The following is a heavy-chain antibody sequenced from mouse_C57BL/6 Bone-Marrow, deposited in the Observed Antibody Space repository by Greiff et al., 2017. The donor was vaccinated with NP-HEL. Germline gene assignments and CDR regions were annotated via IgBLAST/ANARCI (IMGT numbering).Heavy chain of an antibody. V-gene: IGHV5-17*01. CDR2: ISSGSSTI. J-gene: IGHJ3*01. CDR1: GFTFSDYG. D-gene: IGHD4-1*01. CDR3: ARLGSAY. Sequence: DVMLVESGGGLVKPGGSLTLSCAASGFTFSDYGMHWVRQAPEKGLEWVAYISSGSSTIYYADTVKGRFTISRDNAKNTLFLQMTSLRSEDTAMYYCARLGSAYWGQGTLVTVSA.